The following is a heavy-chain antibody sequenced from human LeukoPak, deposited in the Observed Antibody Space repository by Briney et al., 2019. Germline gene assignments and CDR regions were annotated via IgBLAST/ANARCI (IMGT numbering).Heavy chain of an antibody. V-gene: IGHV5-51*01. J-gene: IGHJ6*02. D-gene: IGHD3-10*01. CDR2: IYPGDSDT. Sequence: GESLKVSCKGSGYSFASYWIGWVRQMPGKGLEWMGIIYPGDSDTRYSPSFQGQVTISADKSISTAYLQWSSLKASDTAMYYCGRRGHGSGSYYNPNYYYYGMDVWGQGTTVTVSS. CDR3: GRRGHGSGSYYNPNYYYYGMDV. CDR1: GYSFASYW.